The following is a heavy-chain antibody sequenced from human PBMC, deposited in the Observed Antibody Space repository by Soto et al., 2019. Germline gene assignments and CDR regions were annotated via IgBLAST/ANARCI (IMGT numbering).Heavy chain of an antibody. CDR2: HSGQNGNT. J-gene: IGHJ4*02. CDR3: AVGKDFDY. V-gene: IGHV1-18*04. Sequence: QVQLVQSGPEVIKPGASLNVSCTASGDTLTSYGVTWVRQAPGQGLEWMGFHSGQNGNTNYAQRFQGRVTMTADMSAATAYSQLRTLRSDDTAIYYCAVGKDFDYWGQGTLVIVSS. CDR1: GDTLTSYG. D-gene: IGHD1-26*01.